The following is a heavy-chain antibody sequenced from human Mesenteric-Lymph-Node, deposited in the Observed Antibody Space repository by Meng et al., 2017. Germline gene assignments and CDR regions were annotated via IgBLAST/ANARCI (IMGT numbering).Heavy chain of an antibody. CDR1: GYTFTDYF. D-gene: IGHD3-22*01. J-gene: IGHJ4*02. Sequence: ASVMVSCKASGYTFTDYFIHWVRQAPGQGLEWMGRINPHSGGTNYAQKFQGRVTMTSDTSISTSYIGLSELRSDDTAVYYCARTLIIGDSSGYFPGAFRGQGTLVTVSS. V-gene: IGHV1-2*06. CDR2: INPHSGGT. CDR3: ARTLIIGDSSGYFPGAF.